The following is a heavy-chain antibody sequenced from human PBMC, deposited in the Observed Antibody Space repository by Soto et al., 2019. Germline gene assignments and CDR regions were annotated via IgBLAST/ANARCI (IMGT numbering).Heavy chain of an antibody. D-gene: IGHD2-2*01. Sequence: ASVKVSCKASGGTFSSYAISWVRQAPGQGLEWMGRIIPILGIANYAQKFQGRVTITADKSTSTAYMELSSLRSEDTAVYYCARKRDGGRYCSSTSCYYYYYGMDVWGQGTTVTVSS. CDR1: GGTFSSYA. V-gene: IGHV1-69*04. CDR2: IIPILGIA. CDR3: ARKRDGGRYCSSTSCYYYYYGMDV. J-gene: IGHJ6*02.